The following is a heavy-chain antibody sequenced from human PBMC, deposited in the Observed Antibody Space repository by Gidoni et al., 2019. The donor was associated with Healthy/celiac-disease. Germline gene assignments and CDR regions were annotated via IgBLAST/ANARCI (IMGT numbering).Heavy chain of an antibody. J-gene: IGHJ4*02. CDR1: GGSISSYY. V-gene: IGHV4-59*01. Sequence: QVQLQESGPGLVKPSETLSLTCTVSGGSISSYYWSWIRQPPGKGLGWIGYIYDSGSTNYNPSLKSRVTISVDTSKNQFSLKLSSVTAADTAVYYCARGRRNLGYYFDYWGQGTLVTVSS. D-gene: IGHD1-1*01. CDR3: ARGRRNLGYYFDY. CDR2: IYDSGST.